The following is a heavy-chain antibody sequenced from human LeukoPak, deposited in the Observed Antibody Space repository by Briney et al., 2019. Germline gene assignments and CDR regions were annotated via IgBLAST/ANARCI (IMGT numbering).Heavy chain of an antibody. CDR1: GGSISSYY. CDR3: ARQARGYGYYFDY. Sequence: MTSETLSLTCTVSGGSISSYYWSWIRQPPGKGLEWIGYIYYSGSTNYNPSLKSRVTISVDTSKNQFSLKLSSVTAADTAVYYCARQARGYGYYFDYWGQGTLVTVSS. CDR2: IYYSGST. V-gene: IGHV4-59*08. J-gene: IGHJ4*02. D-gene: IGHD5-12*01.